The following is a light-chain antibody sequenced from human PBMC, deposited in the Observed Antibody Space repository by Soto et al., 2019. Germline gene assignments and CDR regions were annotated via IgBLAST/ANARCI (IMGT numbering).Light chain of an antibody. CDR3: QQYDTYWT. Sequence: MTQSPLSLPVTLGQPASISYRSNQSLLHSNWLAWYQQKPGKAPNLLIYKASSLKSGVPSRFSGSGSGTEFTLTISSLQPDDFATYYCQQYDTYWTFGQGTKVDIK. V-gene: IGKV1-5*03. CDR2: KAS. J-gene: IGKJ1*01. CDR1: QSLLHSNW.